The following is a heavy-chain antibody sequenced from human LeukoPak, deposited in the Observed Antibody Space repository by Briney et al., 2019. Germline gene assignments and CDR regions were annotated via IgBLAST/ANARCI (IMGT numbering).Heavy chain of an antibody. D-gene: IGHD3-22*01. Sequence: SVKVSCKASGGTFSSYAISWVRQSPGQGLEWMGGIIPIFGTANYAQKFQGRVTITADESTSTAYMELSSLRSEDTAVYYCARDGTYYYDSNPTLRVYWGQGTLVTVSS. CDR3: ARDGTYYYDSNPTLRVY. CDR1: GGTFSSYA. CDR2: IIPIFGTA. J-gene: IGHJ4*02. V-gene: IGHV1-69*13.